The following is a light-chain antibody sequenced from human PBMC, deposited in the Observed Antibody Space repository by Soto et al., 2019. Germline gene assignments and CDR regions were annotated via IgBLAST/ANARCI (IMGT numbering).Light chain of an antibody. V-gene: IGKV1-5*03. CDR1: QNIIRW. J-gene: IGKJ1*01. CDR3: QQYNSYWT. Sequence: DIQMTQSPSTLSASVGDRVTITGRASQNIIRWVAWYQQRPGKAPKLLIYKASTLKSGVPSRFSGSGSGTEFALTISSLQPHDVATYYCQQYNSYWTFGQGTKVDI. CDR2: KAS.